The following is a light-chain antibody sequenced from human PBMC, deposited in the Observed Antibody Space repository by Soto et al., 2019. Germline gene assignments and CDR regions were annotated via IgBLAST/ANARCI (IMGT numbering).Light chain of an antibody. CDR1: QSVSSY. CDR3: QQRSTWPHT. CDR2: DAS. Sequence: EIVLTQSPATLSLSPGERATLSCRASQSVSSYLAWYQQKPGQAPRLLIYDASNRATGIPARFSGSGSRTGFTLTISSLEPEGFAVYYCQQRSTWPHTFGQGTKLEIK. V-gene: IGKV3-11*01. J-gene: IGKJ2*01.